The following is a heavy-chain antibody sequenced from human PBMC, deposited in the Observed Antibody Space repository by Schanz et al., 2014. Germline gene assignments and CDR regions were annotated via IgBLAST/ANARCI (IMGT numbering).Heavy chain of an antibody. CDR1: GYTFTSYG. J-gene: IGHJ4*02. Sequence: QVQLVQSGAEVKKPGASVKVSCKASGYTFTSYGINWVRQAPGQGLEWMGIINPIGGSTTYAQKFRGAVTLTTDTSTDTAYLELTSLRSEDTAVYYCARDRLECGAECYSVEVFEIWGQGTLVIDSS. D-gene: IGHD2-21*01. CDR3: ARDRLECGAECYSVEVFEI. CDR2: INPIGGST. V-gene: IGHV1-46*01.